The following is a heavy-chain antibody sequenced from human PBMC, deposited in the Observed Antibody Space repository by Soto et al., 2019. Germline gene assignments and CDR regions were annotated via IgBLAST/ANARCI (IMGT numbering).Heavy chain of an antibody. J-gene: IGHJ4*02. V-gene: IGHV3-23*01. CDR2: ISGSGGST. CDR3: AKTPISYGYGTGLDY. CDR1: GFTFSSYA. D-gene: IGHD5-18*01. Sequence: EVQLLESGGGLVQPGGSLRLSCAASGFTFSSYAMSWVRQAPGKGLEWVSDISGSGGSTYYADSVKGRFTISRDNSKNTLYLQMNSLRAEDTAVYYCAKTPISYGYGTGLDYWGQGTLVTVSS.